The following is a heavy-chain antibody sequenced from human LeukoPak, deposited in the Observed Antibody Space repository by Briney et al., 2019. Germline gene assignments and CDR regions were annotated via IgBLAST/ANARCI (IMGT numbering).Heavy chain of an antibody. V-gene: IGHV1-69*04. CDR3: AREYYYDSSGYYFDY. Sequence: GASVKVSCKASGGTFSSYAISWVRQAPGQGLEWMGRIIPILGIANYAQKFQGRVTVTADKSTSTAYMELSSLRFEDTAVYYCAREYYYDSSGYYFDYWGQGTLVTVSS. CDR2: IIPILGIA. D-gene: IGHD3-22*01. CDR1: GGTFSSYA. J-gene: IGHJ4*02.